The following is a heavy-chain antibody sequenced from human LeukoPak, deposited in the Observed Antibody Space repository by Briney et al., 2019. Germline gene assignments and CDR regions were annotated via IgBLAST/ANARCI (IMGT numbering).Heavy chain of an antibody. Sequence: PGGSLRLSCAPSGFTLSSDAMSWVRQAPGKGLEWVSAISGSGGSTYYADSVKGRFTISRNNAKSTLYLQMNSLRAEDTAVYYCAKDVGRSWPRFCYYYGMDVWGQGTTVTVSS. V-gene: IGHV3-23*01. D-gene: IGHD6-13*01. CDR3: AKDVGRSWPRFCYYYGMDV. CDR1: GFTLSSDA. J-gene: IGHJ6*02. CDR2: ISGSGGST.